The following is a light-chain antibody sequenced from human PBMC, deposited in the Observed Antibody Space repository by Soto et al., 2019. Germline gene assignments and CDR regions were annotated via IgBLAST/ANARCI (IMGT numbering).Light chain of an antibody. V-gene: IGKV3-20*01. Sequence: DIVLTQCPGTLSLSPGERATLSCRASQTFXRNYLAWDTQKPGQTPRLPVVCASSKTTGIPDRLSGSGSGTDFTLTISRMDPEDFAVYYCQQHGGATSTFGQGTRLEIK. CDR1: QTFXRNY. CDR3: QQHGGATST. CDR2: CAS. J-gene: IGKJ5*01.